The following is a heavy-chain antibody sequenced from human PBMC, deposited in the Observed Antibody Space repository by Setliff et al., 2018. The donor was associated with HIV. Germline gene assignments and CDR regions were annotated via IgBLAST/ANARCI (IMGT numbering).Heavy chain of an antibody. CDR3: ARAPIYCGGDCYLFDY. V-gene: IGHV1-2*02. D-gene: IGHD2-21*02. Sequence: ASVKVSCKASGYTLTSYGISWVRQAPGQGLEWMGWINPYNGATKSAHKFQGRVTVTRDTSITTTYMELTRLTSDDTAIYYCARAPIYCGGDCYLFDYWGQGTLVTVSS. CDR2: INPYNGAT. CDR1: GYTLTSYG. J-gene: IGHJ4*02.